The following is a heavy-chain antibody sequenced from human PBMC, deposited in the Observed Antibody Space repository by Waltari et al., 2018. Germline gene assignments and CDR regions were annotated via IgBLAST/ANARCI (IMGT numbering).Heavy chain of an antibody. V-gene: IGHV1-69*08. CDR2: IIPCVGTA. J-gene: IGHJ5*02. CDR3: AGPIAATNADWFDP. Sequence: QVQLVQSGAEVKKPGSSEEVACKASGGTFSSYAISWVRQAPGQGLEWMGRIIPCVGTANYAQKVQGRVTMTADKSTSTAYMELSRLRSEDTVVYYCAGPIAATNADWFDPWGQGTLVTVSS. CDR1: GGTFSSYA. D-gene: IGHD6-13*01.